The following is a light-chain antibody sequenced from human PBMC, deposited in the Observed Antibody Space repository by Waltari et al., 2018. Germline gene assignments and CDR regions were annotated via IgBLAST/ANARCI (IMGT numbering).Light chain of an antibody. Sequence: LSVSPGERATVSCRASQSVSRNLAWYQQKPGQAPRLLIYDASTRATGIPARFSGSGSGTEFTLTISSLQSEDFAVYYCQQYNNWPPYSFGQGTKLEI. CDR1: QSVSRN. V-gene: IGKV3-15*01. CDR3: QQYNNWPPYS. J-gene: IGKJ2*01. CDR2: DAS.